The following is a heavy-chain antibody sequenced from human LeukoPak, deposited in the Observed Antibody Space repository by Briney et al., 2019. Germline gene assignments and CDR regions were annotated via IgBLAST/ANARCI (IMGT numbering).Heavy chain of an antibody. CDR3: ASVSTGGYSGYDPYYFDY. CDR1: GGSISSYY. J-gene: IGHJ4*02. CDR2: IYYSGST. V-gene: IGHV4-59*01. D-gene: IGHD5-12*01. Sequence: SETLSLTCTVSGGSISSYYWSWIRQPPGKGLEWIGYIYYSGSTNYNPSLKSRVTISVDTSKNQFSLKLSSVTAADTAVYYCASVSTGGYSGYDPYYFDYWGQGTLATVSS.